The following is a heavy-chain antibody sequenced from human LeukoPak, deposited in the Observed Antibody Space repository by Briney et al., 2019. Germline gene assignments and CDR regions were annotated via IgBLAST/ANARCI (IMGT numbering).Heavy chain of an antibody. CDR2: IYGGGGT. D-gene: IGHD6-13*01. V-gene: IGHV4-4*07. Sequence: MTSETLSLTCTVSGGSINNYYWSWIRQPAGKGLEWIGRIYGGGGTNYSPSLKSRVTMSVDTSKNQFSLKLSSVTAADTAVYYCARARIGSSWSSFDYWGQGTLVTVSS. CDR3: ARARIGSSWSSFDY. J-gene: IGHJ4*02. CDR1: GGSINNYY.